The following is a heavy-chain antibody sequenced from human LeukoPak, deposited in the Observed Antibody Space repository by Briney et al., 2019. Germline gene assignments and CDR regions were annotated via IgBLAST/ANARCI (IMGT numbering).Heavy chain of an antibody. D-gene: IGHD2-2*01. J-gene: IGHJ6*04. Sequence: PARSLRLSCAASGFTFSSYAMHWVRQAPGKGLEWVAVISYDGSNKYYADSVKGRFTISRDNSKNTLYLQMNSLRAEDTAVYYCARVVVPAAIDDGMDVWGKGTTVTVSS. CDR3: ARVVVPAAIDDGMDV. CDR1: GFTFSSYA. CDR2: ISYDGSNK. V-gene: IGHV3-30*04.